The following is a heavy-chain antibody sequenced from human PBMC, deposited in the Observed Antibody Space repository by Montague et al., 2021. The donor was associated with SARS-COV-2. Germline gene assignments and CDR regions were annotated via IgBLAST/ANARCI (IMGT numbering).Heavy chain of an antibody. Sequence: SLRLSCAAYGFTFSSYSMNWVRQAPGRGLEWVSSIGSSSRNIYYADSLRGRFTISRDNARSLLFLQMNSLRAEDTAVYYCAKDKFDYDSTGYPYDYWGQGTLVTVSS. CDR2: IGSSSRNI. CDR1: GFTFSSYS. V-gene: IGHV3-21*06. D-gene: IGHD3-22*01. CDR3: AKDKFDYDSTGYPYDY. J-gene: IGHJ4*02.